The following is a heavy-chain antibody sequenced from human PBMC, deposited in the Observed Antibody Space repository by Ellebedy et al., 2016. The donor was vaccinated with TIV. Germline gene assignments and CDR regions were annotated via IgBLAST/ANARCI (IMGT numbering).Heavy chain of an antibody. V-gene: IGHV3-33*01. CDR3: ARRIEARPDYYYTMDV. J-gene: IGHJ6*02. CDR2: IWYDGSNK. Sequence: GESLKISCAASGFTFRSYGMHWVRQAPGKGLEWVAVIWYDGSNKYYGDSVKGRFTISRDNSKNTLSLQMNSLRAEDTAVYYCARRIEARPDYYYTMDVWGQGTTVTVAS. CDR1: GFTFRSYG. D-gene: IGHD6-6*01.